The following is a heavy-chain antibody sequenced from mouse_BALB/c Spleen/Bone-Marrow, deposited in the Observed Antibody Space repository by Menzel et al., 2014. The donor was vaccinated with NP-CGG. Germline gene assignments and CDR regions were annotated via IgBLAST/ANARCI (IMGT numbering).Heavy chain of an antibody. CDR3: ARGLWGNYYFDY. D-gene: IGHD1-1*02. Sequence: EVQRVESGPELVKPGASVKISCKASGYTFTDYNIHWVKQSHGKSLEWIGYVYPYNGVTGYSQKFKSKATLTVDSSSSSAHMELRRLASEDSAVYYCARGLWGNYYFDYWGQGTTLTVSS. CDR1: GYTFTDYN. J-gene: IGHJ2*01. CDR2: VYPYNGVT. V-gene: IGHV1S29*02.